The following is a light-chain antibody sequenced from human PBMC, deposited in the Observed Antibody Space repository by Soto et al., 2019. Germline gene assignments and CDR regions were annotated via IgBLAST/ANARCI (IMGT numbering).Light chain of an antibody. V-gene: IGLV4-69*01. CDR3: QTWGAGFWV. CDR1: SGHSSYA. J-gene: IGLJ3*02. Sequence: QSVLTQSPSASASLGASVKLTCTLSSGHSSYAIAWHQQQPEKGPRYLMKLNSDGSHSKGDGLPDRFSGSSSGAERYLTISRLQSEDEDDYYCQTWGAGFWVFGGGTKLTVL. CDR2: LNSDGSH.